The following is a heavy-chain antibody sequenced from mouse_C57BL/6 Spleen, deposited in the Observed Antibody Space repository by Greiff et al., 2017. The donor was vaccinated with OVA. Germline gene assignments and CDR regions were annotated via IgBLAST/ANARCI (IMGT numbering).Heavy chain of an antibody. Sequence: EVQRVESRGGLVKPGGSLKLSCAASGFTFSDYGMHWVRQAPEKGLEWVAYISSGSSTIYYADTVKGRFTISRDNAKNTLFLQMTSLRSEDTAMYYCARGLPWYFDVRGTGTTVTVSS. V-gene: IGHV5-17*01. CDR1: GFTFSDYG. CDR2: ISSGSSTI. CDR3: ARGLPWYFDV. D-gene: IGHD3-1*01. J-gene: IGHJ1*03.